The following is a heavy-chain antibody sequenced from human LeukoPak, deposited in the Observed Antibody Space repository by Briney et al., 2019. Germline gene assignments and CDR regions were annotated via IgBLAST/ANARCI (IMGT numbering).Heavy chain of an antibody. V-gene: IGHV6-1*01. CDR1: GDSVSSNSAA. Sequence: SQTLSLTCAISGDSVSSNSAAWNWIRQSPSRGLEWLGRTYYRSKWYNDYAVSVKSRITINPDTFKNQFSLQLNSVTPEDTAVYYCARHRRGYSYGSGFLGTTREAWFDPWGQGTLVTVSS. J-gene: IGHJ5*02. D-gene: IGHD5-18*01. CDR3: ARHRRGYSYGSGFLGTTREAWFDP. CDR2: TYYRSKWYN.